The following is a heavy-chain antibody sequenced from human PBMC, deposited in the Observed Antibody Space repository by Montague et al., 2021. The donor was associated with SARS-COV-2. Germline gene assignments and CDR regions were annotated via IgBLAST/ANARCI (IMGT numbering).Heavy chain of an antibody. D-gene: IGHD3-22*01. J-gene: IGHJ4*02. CDR3: ARDVLYYYDSSTYYSGNFGY. V-gene: IGHV3-43*02. CDR1: GFTFDDYA. Sequence: SLRLSCAASGFTFDDYAMHWVRQVPGKGLEWVSLINGDGGRAYYADSVKGRFTISRDNSKNSLYLQMNSLRTEDTALYYCARDVLYYYDSSTYYSGNFGYWGQGTLVTVSS. CDR2: INGDGGRA.